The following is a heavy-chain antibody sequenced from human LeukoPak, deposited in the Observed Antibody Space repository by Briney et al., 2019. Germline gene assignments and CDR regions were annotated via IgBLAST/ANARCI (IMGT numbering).Heavy chain of an antibody. CDR2: IIPVFGTA. V-gene: IGHV1-69*06. CDR1: GGTFSSYA. Sequence: SVKVSCKASGGTFSSYAISWVRQAPGQGLEWMGGIIPVFGTANYAQKFQGRVTITADKSTSTAYMELSSLRSEDTAVYYCARESTGTTPWFDPWGQGTLVTVSS. D-gene: IGHD1-1*01. J-gene: IGHJ5*02. CDR3: ARESTGTTPWFDP.